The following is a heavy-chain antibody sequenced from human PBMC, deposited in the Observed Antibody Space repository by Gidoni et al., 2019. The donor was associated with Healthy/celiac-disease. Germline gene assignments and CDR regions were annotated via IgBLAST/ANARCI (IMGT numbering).Heavy chain of an antibody. CDR1: GLTFSGYS. J-gene: IGHJ4*02. D-gene: IGHD3-3*01. Sequence: EVQLVESGGGLVKPGGSLRLSCAASGLTFSGYSMNWVRQAPGKGLEWVSSISSSSSYIYYADSVKGRFTISRDNAKNSLYLQMNSLRAEDTAVYYCARALTIFGVVKLFDYWGQGTLVTVSS. CDR2: ISSSSSYI. V-gene: IGHV3-21*01. CDR3: ARALTIFGVVKLFDY.